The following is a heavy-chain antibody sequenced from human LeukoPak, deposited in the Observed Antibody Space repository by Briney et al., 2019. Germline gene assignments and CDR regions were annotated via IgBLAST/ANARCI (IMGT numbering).Heavy chain of an antibody. V-gene: IGHV4-39*01. Sequence: SETLSLTCAVYGGSFSGYYWGWIRQPPGKGLEWIGSIYYSGSTYYNPSLKSRVTISVDTSKNQFSLKLSSVTAADTAVYYCARQGAAYDFWSGYYGDYFDYWGQGTLVTVSS. CDR1: GGSFSGYY. CDR3: ARQGAAYDFWSGYYGDYFDY. J-gene: IGHJ4*02. D-gene: IGHD3-3*01. CDR2: IYYSGST.